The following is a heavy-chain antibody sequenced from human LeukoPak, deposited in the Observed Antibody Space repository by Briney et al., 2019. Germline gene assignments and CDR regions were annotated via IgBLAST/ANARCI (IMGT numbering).Heavy chain of an antibody. CDR2: ISSSSSYI. V-gene: IGHV3-21*01. D-gene: IGHD3-22*01. Sequence: PGGSLRLSCAASGFTFSNAWMNWVRQAPGKGLEWVSSISSSSSYIYYADSVKGRFTISRDNAKNSLYLQMNSLRAEDTAVYYCARDRPNNYYDSSGYYRDYWGQGTLVTVSS. CDR1: GFTFSNAW. CDR3: ARDRPNNYYDSSGYYRDY. J-gene: IGHJ4*02.